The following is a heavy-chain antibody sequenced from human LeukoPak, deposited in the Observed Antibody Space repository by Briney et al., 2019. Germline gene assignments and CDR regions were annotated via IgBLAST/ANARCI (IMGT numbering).Heavy chain of an antibody. V-gene: IGHV1-46*02. J-gene: IGHJ4*02. CDR1: GYILNSNY. Sequence: ASVKVSCKASGYILNSNYMHWVRQAPGQGPEWMGVLNPSGDSTTSAQKFQGRVTMTRDTSTNTVYMELRSLRADDTAVYYCARDRPSVETAMAPDYWGQGTLVTVSS. CDR2: LNPSGDST. CDR3: ARDRPSVETAMAPDY. D-gene: IGHD5-18*01.